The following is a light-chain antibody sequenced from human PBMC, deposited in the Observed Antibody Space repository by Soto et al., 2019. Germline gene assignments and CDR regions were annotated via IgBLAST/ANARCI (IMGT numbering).Light chain of an antibody. CDR2: DAS. V-gene: IGKV3D-20*02. Sequence: QVPCNLPLTTGARPELKSSASQTVRNNYLAWYQQKPGQAPRLLIYDASSRATGIPDRFSGGGAGTNLTLTISRLQPEDFAVYYCQQYNNWPIPFGQGTRLEIK. CDR1: QTVRNNY. CDR3: QQYNNWPIP. J-gene: IGKJ5*01.